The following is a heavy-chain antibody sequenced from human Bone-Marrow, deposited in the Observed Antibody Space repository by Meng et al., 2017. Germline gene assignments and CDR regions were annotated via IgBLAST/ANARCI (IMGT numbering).Heavy chain of an antibody. J-gene: IGHJ4*02. CDR3: VRSQWLVVETFDY. Sequence: GGSLRLSCEGSGFSFKKHWMNWVRQAPGKGLEWVANIKEDGSEEYYVDSVKGRFTISRDNSKNSLYLEMSSLRAEDTAVYYCVRSQWLVVETFDYWGQGALVTVSS. D-gene: IGHD6-19*01. CDR2: IKEDGSEE. V-gene: IGHV3-7*01. CDR1: GFSFKKHW.